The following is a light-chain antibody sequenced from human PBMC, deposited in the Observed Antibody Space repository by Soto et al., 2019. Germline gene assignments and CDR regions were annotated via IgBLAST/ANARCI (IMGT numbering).Light chain of an antibody. J-gene: IGKJ2*01. CDR1: QDIRNY. CDR2: DAS. CDR3: QQYDDLPYT. V-gene: IGKV1-33*01. Sequence: DIQMTQSPSSLSAFVGDRVTITCQASQDIRNYLNWYQQKPGEAPKLLIYDASNLETGVPSSFSGSGSGTDFTFTISSLQPEDTATYYCQQYDDLPYTFGQGTKLEIK.